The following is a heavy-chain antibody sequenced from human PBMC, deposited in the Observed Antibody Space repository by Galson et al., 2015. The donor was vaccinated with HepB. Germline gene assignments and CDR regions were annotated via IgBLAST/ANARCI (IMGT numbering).Heavy chain of an antibody. CDR2: IYYSGST. CDR1: GGSISSGGYY. CDR3: ARDSGRFLEWESESSPYFDL. D-gene: IGHD3-3*01. Sequence: TLSLTCIVSGGSISSGGYYWSWIRQHPGKGLEWIGYIYYSGSTYYNPSLKSRVTISVDTSKNQFSLKLSSVTAADTAVYYCARDSGRFLEWESESSPYFDLWGRGTLVTVS. J-gene: IGHJ2*01. V-gene: IGHV4-31*03.